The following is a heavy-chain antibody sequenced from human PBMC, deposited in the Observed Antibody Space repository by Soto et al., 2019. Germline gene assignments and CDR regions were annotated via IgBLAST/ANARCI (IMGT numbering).Heavy chain of an antibody. CDR3: AYGSGSPYYFHF. CDR1: GGSIIGSGYY. V-gene: IGHV4-31*03. CDR2: IYYGGST. D-gene: IGHD3-10*01. Sequence: SETLSLTCTVSGGSIIGSGYYWNWIRQHPGKGLEWIGYIYYGGSTYYNPSLRSRVIISVDTSKNQFSLRLSSVTASDTAVYYCAYGSGSPYYFHFWGQGTLVTVSS. J-gene: IGHJ4*02.